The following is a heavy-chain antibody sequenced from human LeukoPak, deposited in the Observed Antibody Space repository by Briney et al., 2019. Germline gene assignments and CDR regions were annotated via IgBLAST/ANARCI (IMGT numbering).Heavy chain of an antibody. CDR1: GLTFRTYA. CDR2: ISDSGGYT. Sequence: GGSLRLSCAASGLTFRTYAMSWVRQAPGKGLEWVSSISDSGGYTFYADSVKGRFTISRDNSKNTLYLQMNSLRAEDTALYYCARDRLGAMLFFDSWGQGTLVTVSS. V-gene: IGHV3-23*01. D-gene: IGHD3-16*01. J-gene: IGHJ4*02. CDR3: ARDRLGAMLFFDS.